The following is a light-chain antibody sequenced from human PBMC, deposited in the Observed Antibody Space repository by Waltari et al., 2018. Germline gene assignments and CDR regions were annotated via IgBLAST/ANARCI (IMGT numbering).Light chain of an antibody. CDR3: QMYVRLPVT. CDR2: DAS. J-gene: IGKJ1*01. CDR1: QSVGRY. V-gene: IGKV3-20*01. Sequence: EIVLTQSPGTLSLSPGARATLSCRASQSVGRYLAWYKQQHGQAPRLLIYDASTRATGIPDRFSGGGSGTDFSLTISRLEPEDFAVYYCQMYVRLPVTFGQGTKVEI.